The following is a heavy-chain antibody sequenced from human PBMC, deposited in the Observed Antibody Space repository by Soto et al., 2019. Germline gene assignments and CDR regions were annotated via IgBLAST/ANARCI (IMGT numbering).Heavy chain of an antibody. J-gene: IGHJ4*02. CDR3: ARASGHIYATLHGPFDH. CDR1: GFTFNRHP. Sequence: QVQLVESGGGVVQPGRSLRLSCAASGFTFNRHPLHWVRQAPGKGLEWVAVISHDGNNKYYADSVKGQFTISRDNSMNMLYLQMHGLRTEDTAIFYCARASGHIYATLHGPFDHWGQGALVTVSS. V-gene: IGHV3-30-3*01. CDR2: ISHDGNNK. D-gene: IGHD2-8*01.